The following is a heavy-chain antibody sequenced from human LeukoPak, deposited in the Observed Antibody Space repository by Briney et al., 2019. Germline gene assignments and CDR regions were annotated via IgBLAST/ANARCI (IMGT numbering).Heavy chain of an antibody. J-gene: IGHJ4*02. V-gene: IGHV1-2*02. D-gene: IGHD6-13*01. Sequence: VASVKVSCKASGYTFTDSYIHWVRQAPGQGLEWMGWINPNSGGANYAQKFQGRVTMTRDTSINTAYMGLSGLTSDDTAVYYCARASYRSTSWHGYYFDYWGQGTLVTVSS. CDR1: GYTFTDSY. CDR3: ARASYRSTSWHGYYFDY. CDR2: INPNSGGA.